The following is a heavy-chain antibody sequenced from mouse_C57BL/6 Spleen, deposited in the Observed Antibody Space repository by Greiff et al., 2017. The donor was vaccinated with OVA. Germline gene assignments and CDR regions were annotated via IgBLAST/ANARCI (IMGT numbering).Heavy chain of an antibody. D-gene: IGHD2-1*01. Sequence: VQLQQPGAELVMPGASVKLSCKASGYTFTSYWMHWVKQRPGQGLEWIGEIDPSDSYTNYNQKFKGKSTLTVDKSSSTAYMQLSSLTSEDSAVYYCARTGNSWFDYWGQGTTLTVSS. J-gene: IGHJ2*01. CDR1: GYTFTSYW. V-gene: IGHV1-69*01. CDR3: ARTGNSWFDY. CDR2: IDPSDSYT.